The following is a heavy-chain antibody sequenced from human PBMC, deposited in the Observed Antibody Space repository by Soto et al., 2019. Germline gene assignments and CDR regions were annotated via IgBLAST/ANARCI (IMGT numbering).Heavy chain of an antibody. Sequence: SQTLSLTCAICGDSVSSHNAAWNWIRQTPSRGLEWLGRTYYRSKWFDDYAPSVNSRMTFNPDTSKNQFSLQLNSVTPEDTAVYYCAREVTMFRGVINNFDHWGQGILVTVSS. CDR2: TYYRSKWFD. V-gene: IGHV6-1*01. D-gene: IGHD3-10*01. CDR3: AREVTMFRGVINNFDH. J-gene: IGHJ4*02. CDR1: GDSVSSHNAA.